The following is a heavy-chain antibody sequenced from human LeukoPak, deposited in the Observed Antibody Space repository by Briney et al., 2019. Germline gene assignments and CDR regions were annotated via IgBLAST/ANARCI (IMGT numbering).Heavy chain of an antibody. CDR1: GFTFSSYA. Sequence: QAGRSLRLSCAASGFTFSSYAMHWVCQAPGKGLEWVAVISYDGSNKYYADSVKGRFTISRDNSENTLYLQMNSLRAEDTAVYYCARPGYSSGFDYWGQGTLVTVSS. V-gene: IGHV3-30-3*01. J-gene: IGHJ4*02. CDR2: ISYDGSNK. D-gene: IGHD6-19*01. CDR3: ARPGYSSGFDY.